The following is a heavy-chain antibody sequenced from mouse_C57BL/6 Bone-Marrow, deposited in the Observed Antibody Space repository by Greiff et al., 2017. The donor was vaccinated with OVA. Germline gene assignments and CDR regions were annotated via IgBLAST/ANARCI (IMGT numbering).Heavy chain of an antibody. CDR3: AIYYYGSSYAMDY. D-gene: IGHD1-1*01. Sequence: DVKLVESGGGLVKPGGSLKLSCAASGFTFSSYAMSWVRQTPEKRLEWVATISDGGSYTYYPDNVKGRFTISRDNAKNNLYLQMSHLKSEDTAMYYCAIYYYGSSYAMDYWGQGTSVTVSS. CDR2: ISDGGSYT. J-gene: IGHJ4*01. CDR1: GFTFSSYA. V-gene: IGHV5-4*03.